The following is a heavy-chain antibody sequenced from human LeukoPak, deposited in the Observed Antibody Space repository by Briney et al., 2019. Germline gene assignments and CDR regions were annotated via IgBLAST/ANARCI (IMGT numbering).Heavy chain of an antibody. D-gene: IGHD1-26*01. V-gene: IGHV3-23*01. CDR1: GFTVSSNY. CDR3: AKDVRVGGGGMDV. Sequence: GGSLRLSCAASGFTVSSNYMTWVRQAPGKGLEWVSLISASGGNTHYADSVKGRFTISRDNSKNTLSLQMNSLRAEDTAVYYCAKDVRVGGGGMDVWGQGTPVTVSS. CDR2: ISASGGNT. J-gene: IGHJ6*02.